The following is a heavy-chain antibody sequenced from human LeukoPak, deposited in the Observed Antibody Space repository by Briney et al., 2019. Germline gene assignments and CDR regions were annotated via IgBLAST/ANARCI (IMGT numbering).Heavy chain of an antibody. CDR2: IWDDGSNN. V-gene: IGHV3-33*06. J-gene: IGHJ4*02. D-gene: IGHD3-10*01. CDR1: GFTFSSYG. CDR3: AKDHSTHYYGSGTYGPRGYSDY. Sequence: GGSLRLSCAASGFTFSSYGMHWVRQAPGKGLEWVALIWDDGSNNYYADSVKGRFTISRDNSKNTLYLQMNSLRAEDTAMYYCAKDHSTHYYGSGTYGPRGYSDYWGQGTLVTVSS.